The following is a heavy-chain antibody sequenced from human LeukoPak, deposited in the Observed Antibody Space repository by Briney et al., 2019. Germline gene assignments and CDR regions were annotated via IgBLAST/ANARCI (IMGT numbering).Heavy chain of an antibody. CDR3: ARDLYDSSGYWAADY. V-gene: IGHV3-21*01. Sequence: GGSLRLSCAASGFTFSSYSMNWVRQAPGKGLEWVSSISSSSSYIYYADSVKGRFTISRDNAKNSLYLQMNSLRAEGTAVYYCARDLYDSSGYWAADYWGQGTLVTVSS. D-gene: IGHD3-22*01. CDR1: GFTFSSYS. J-gene: IGHJ4*02. CDR2: ISSSSSYI.